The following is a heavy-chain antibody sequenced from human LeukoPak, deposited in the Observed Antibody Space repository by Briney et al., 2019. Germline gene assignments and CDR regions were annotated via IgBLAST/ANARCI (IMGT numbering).Heavy chain of an antibody. J-gene: IGHJ6*02. V-gene: IGHV3-21*01. CDR3: ARDWGGLLGFLEWLPTNYYYYGMDV. CDR1: GFTFSSYS. D-gene: IGHD3-3*01. CDR2: ISSSSSYI. Sequence: GGSLRLSCAASGFTFSSYSMNWVRQAPGKGLEWVSSISSSSSYIYYADSVKGRFTIPRDNAKNSLYLQMNSLRAEDTAVYYCARDWGGLLGFLEWLPTNYYYYGMDVWGQGTTVTVSS.